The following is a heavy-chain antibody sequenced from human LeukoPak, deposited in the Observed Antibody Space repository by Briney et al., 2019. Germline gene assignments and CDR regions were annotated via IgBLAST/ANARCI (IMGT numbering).Heavy chain of an antibody. Sequence: GASVKVSCKASGYTFTSYYMHWVRQAPGQGLEWMGIMNPSGGSTKYAQKFQGRVTMTTDTSTSTAYMELMGLTSDDTAVYYCARSNSGSYYHFDYWGQGTLVTVSS. CDR2: MNPSGGST. D-gene: IGHD1-26*01. CDR1: GYTFTSYY. CDR3: ARSNSGSYYHFDY. V-gene: IGHV1-46*01. J-gene: IGHJ4*02.